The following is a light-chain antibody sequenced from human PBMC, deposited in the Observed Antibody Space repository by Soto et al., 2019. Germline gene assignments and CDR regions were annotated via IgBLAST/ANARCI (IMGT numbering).Light chain of an antibody. Sequence: AIQMTQSPSSLSASVGDRVTITCRASQGIRNDLGWYQQKPGKAPKLLIYAASSLRSGVPSRFSGSGSGTDFTLTINSLQPEDFATYYGLQDYNYPFTFGPGTKVDIK. CDR1: QGIRND. J-gene: IGKJ3*01. CDR3: LQDYNYPFT. V-gene: IGKV1-6*01. CDR2: AAS.